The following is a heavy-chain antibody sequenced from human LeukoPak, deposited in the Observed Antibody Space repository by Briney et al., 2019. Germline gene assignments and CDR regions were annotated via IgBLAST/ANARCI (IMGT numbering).Heavy chain of an antibody. CDR1: GFTFSSYA. CDR2: ISGSGGST. CDR3: AKVWFGDWYYYYYMDV. J-gene: IGHJ6*03. V-gene: IGHV3-23*01. D-gene: IGHD3-10*01. Sequence: PGGSLRLSCAASGFTFSSYAMSWVRQAPGKGLEWVSAISGSGGSTYYADFVKGRFTISRDNSKNTLYLQMNSLRAEDTAVYYCAKVWFGDWYYYYYMDVWGKGTTVTVSS.